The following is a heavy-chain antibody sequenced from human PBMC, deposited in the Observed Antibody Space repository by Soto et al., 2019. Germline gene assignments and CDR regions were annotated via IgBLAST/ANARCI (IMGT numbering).Heavy chain of an antibody. CDR3: AKDSDGESYLDLPDSFDV. CDR2: ISWNRDKI. CDR1: GFTFDNYP. J-gene: IGHJ3*01. D-gene: IGHD1-26*01. Sequence: EVLLVESGGGLVQPGRSLKLSCAASGFTFDNYPMHWVRQAPGKGLEWVSTISWNRDKIAYADSMKGRFTVSRENAKNSLYLQMNRLKVDDTALYYSAKDSDGESYLDLPDSFDVWGQGTVVTVSS. V-gene: IGHV3-9*01.